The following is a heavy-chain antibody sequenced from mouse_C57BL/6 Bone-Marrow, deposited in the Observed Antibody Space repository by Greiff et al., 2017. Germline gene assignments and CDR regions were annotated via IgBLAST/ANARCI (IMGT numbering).Heavy chain of an antibody. J-gene: IGHJ4*01. D-gene: IGHD1-1*01. CDR3: ARDYYGSSPGAMDY. CDR1: GYTFTSYW. CDR2: IYPGSGST. V-gene: IGHV1-55*01. Sequence: VQLQQPGAELVKPGASVKMSCKASGYTFTSYWITWVKQRPGQGLEWIGDIYPGSGSTNYNEKFKSKATLTVDTSSSTAYMQLSSLTSEDSAVYYWARDYYGSSPGAMDYWGQGASVTVSS.